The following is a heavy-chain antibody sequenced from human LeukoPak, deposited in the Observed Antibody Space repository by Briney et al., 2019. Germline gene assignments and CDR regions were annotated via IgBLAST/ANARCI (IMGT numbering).Heavy chain of an antibody. Sequence: ASVKVSCKVSGYTLTELSMHWVRQAPGKGLEWMGGFDPEDGETIYAQKFQGRVTMTEDTSTDTAYMELSSLRSEDTAVYYCATAGSYDILTGYYGGYYFDYWGLGTLVTVSS. CDR2: FDPEDGET. CDR3: ATAGSYDILTGYYGGYYFDY. D-gene: IGHD3-9*01. V-gene: IGHV1-24*01. J-gene: IGHJ4*02. CDR1: GYTLTELS.